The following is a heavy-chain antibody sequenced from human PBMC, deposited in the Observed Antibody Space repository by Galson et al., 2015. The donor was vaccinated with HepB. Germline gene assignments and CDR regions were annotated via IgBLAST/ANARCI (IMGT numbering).Heavy chain of an antibody. J-gene: IGHJ6*02. V-gene: IGHV3-15*01. CDR1: GFTFSNAW. D-gene: IGHD6-13*01. Sequence: SLRLSCAASGFTFSNAWMSWVRQAPGKGLEWVGRIKSKTDGGTTDYAAPVKGRFTISRDDSKNTLYLQMNSLKTEDTAVYYCTTSGGKAAAGSPFEPVYYYYYGMDVWGQGTTVTVSS. CDR3: TTSGGKAAAGSPFEPVYYYYYGMDV. CDR2: IKSKTDGGTT.